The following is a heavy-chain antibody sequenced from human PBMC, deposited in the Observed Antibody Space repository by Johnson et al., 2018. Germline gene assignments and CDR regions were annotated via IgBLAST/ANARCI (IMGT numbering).Heavy chain of an antibody. J-gene: IGHJ6*02. CDR2: ISSSSSTI. CDR3: ARYLGIAARPDYYYYYGMDV. Sequence: VQLVQSGGGLVQPGGSLRLSCAASGFTFSSYSMNWVRQAPGKGLEWVSYISSSSSTIYYADSVKGRFTIARANAKNSLYLQMNSLRDEDTAVYYCARYLGIAARPDYYYYYGMDVWGQGTTVTVAS. CDR1: GFTFSSYS. D-gene: IGHD6-6*01. V-gene: IGHV3-48*02.